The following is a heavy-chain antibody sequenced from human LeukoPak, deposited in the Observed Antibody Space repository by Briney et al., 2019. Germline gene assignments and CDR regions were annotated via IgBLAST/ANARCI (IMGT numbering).Heavy chain of an antibody. Sequence: GRSLRLSCAASGFTFSSYGMHWVRQAPGKGLEWVAVIWYDGSNKYYADSVKGRFTIFRDNSKNTLYLQMNSLRAEDTAVYYCAREGCTGGSCYSPGDWFDPWGQGTLVTVSS. V-gene: IGHV3-33*01. D-gene: IGHD2-15*01. CDR1: GFTFSSYG. J-gene: IGHJ5*02. CDR2: IWYDGSNK. CDR3: AREGCTGGSCYSPGDWFDP.